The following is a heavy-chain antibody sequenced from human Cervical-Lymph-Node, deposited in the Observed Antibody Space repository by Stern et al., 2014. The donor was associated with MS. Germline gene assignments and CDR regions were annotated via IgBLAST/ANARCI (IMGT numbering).Heavy chain of an antibody. J-gene: IGHJ6*02. CDR1: GYTFTSYY. D-gene: IGHD4-17*01. CDR3: AREDDYGDYEGYYYYYGMDV. V-gene: IGHV1-46*01. Sequence: QVQLVQSGAEVKKPGASVKVSCKASGYTFTSYYMHWVRQAPGQGLEWMGIINPSGGSTSYAQKFQGRVTMTRDTSTSTVYMELSSLRSEDTAVYYCAREDDYGDYEGYYYYYGMDVWGQGTTVTVSS. CDR2: INPSGGST.